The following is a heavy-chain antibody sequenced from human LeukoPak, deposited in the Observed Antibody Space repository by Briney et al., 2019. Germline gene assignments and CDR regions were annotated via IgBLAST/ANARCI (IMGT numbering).Heavy chain of an antibody. V-gene: IGHV3-23*01. Sequence: GGSLRLSCTAAGFNFTSYAMSWVRQAPGKGLEWLSGISGSGGSTNYADSVKGRFTISRDNSKNTLYLQMNSLRAEDTALYYCAKGGGVTGGFHFDYWGQGTLVTVSS. CDR2: ISGSGGST. J-gene: IGHJ4*02. D-gene: IGHD2-21*02. CDR3: AKGGGVTGGFHFDY. CDR1: GFNFTSYA.